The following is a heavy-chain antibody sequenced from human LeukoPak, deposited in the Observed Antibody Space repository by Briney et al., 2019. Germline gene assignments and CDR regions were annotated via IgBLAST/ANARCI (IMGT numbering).Heavy chain of an antibody. CDR3: AKAPGIAARPFDP. CDR2: ISYDGSNK. V-gene: IGHV3-30*18. Sequence: GGSLRLSCAASGFTFSSYGMHWVRQAPGKGLEWVAVISYDGSNKYYADSVKGRLTISRDNSKNTLYLQMNSLRAEDTAVYYCAKAPGIAARPFDPWGQGTLVTVSS. J-gene: IGHJ5*02. CDR1: GFTFSSYG. D-gene: IGHD6-6*01.